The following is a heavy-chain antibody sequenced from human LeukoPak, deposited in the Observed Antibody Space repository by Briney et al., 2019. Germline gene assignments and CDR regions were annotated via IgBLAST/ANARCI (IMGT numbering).Heavy chain of an antibody. J-gene: IGHJ4*02. D-gene: IGHD2-2*02. Sequence: ASVKVSCKASGGTFSSYAISWVRQAPGQGLEWMGGIIPIFGTANYAQKFQGRVTITADESTSTAYMELSSLRSEDTAVYYCALQSGYCSSISCDMGFLDYWGQGTLVTVSS. CDR3: ALQSGYCSSISCDMGFLDY. CDR2: IIPIFGTA. CDR1: GGTFSSYA. V-gene: IGHV1-69*01.